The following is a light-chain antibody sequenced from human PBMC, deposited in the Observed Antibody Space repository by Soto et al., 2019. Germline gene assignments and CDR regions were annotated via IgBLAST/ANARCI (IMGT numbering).Light chain of an antibody. V-gene: IGKV1-5*01. CDR1: QSIKTW. CDR2: DAS. Sequence: QSPSALSASVGDRVTITCRASQSIKTWLAWYQRKPGRAPNLLIYDASSLQSGVPSRFSGSGSGTEFTLTISSLQPDDFATYYCQQYNSYSFGQGTKVDIK. CDR3: QQYNSYS. J-gene: IGKJ1*01.